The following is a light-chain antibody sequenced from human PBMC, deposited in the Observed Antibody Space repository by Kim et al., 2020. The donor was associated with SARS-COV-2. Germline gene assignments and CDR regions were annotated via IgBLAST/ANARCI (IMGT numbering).Light chain of an antibody. V-gene: IGKV3-11*01. CDR2: YAS. CDR3: QQRSNWPPYT. CDR1: QSISSY. J-gene: IGKJ2*01. Sequence: FYSGEKTTPSCCARQSISSYFAGYQQKTPRAPPLLLYYASTSATAIIPSFSGGGSATAFIITTISLEAEDVSVYYCQQRSNWPPYTFGQGTKLEI.